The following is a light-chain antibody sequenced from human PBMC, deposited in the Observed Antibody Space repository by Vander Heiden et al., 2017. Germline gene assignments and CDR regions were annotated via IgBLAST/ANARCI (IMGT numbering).Light chain of an antibody. J-gene: IGKJ2*01. Sequence: DIQMTQSPSSLSASVGDRVTITCRASQSISSYLNWYQQKPGKAPKLLIYAASSLQSGVPSRFSGSGSGTDFTLTISRLQPEDFATYYCQQSYRTPRYTFGQGTKLEIK. CDR1: QSISSY. CDR2: AAS. V-gene: IGKV1-39*01. CDR3: QQSYRTPRYT.